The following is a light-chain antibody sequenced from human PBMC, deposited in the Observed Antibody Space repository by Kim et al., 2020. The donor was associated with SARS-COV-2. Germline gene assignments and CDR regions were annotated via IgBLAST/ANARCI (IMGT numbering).Light chain of an antibody. CDR2: QDS. CDR3: QAWDSSTHWV. J-gene: IGLJ3*02. Sequence: AEQTASSTCSGHKLGYKYACWYKQKPGKSPVLVIYQDSKRRSGIPKRFAGSNSGKTATLTISGTQAMDDADYYCQAWDSSTHWVFGGGTQLTVL. V-gene: IGLV3-1*01. CDR1: KLGYKY.